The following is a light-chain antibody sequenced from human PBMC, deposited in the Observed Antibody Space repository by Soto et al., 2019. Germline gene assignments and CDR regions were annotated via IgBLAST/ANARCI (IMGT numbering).Light chain of an antibody. CDR2: DAS. Sequence: DIQITQSPSSLSASVGDRVTHTCRASQGISNYLAWYQQKPGKAPKLLIYDASSLESGVPSRFSGSGSGTEFTLTISSLQPDDFATYYCQQYNSYSPTTFGQGTKVDI. CDR3: QQYNSYSPTT. V-gene: IGKV1-5*01. CDR1: QGISNY. J-gene: IGKJ1*01.